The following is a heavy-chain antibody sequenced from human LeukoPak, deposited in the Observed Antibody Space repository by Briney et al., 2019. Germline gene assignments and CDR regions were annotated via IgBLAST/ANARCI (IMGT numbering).Heavy chain of an antibody. CDR2: IYYSGST. CDR1: GGSISSSIYY. CDR3: ARGVVTAGTFY. J-gene: IGHJ4*02. Sequence: PSETLSLTCSVSGGSISSSIYYWSWIRQPPGKGLEWIGYIYYSGSTNYNPSLKSRVTISVDTSKNQFSLKLSSVTAADTAVYYCARGVVTAGTFYWGQGTLVTVSS. D-gene: IGHD2-21*02. V-gene: IGHV4-61*01.